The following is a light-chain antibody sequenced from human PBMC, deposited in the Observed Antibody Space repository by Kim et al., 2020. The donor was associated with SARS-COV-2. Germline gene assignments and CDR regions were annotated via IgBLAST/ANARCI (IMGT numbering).Light chain of an antibody. J-gene: IGKJ2*01. CDR1: ESVDSDK. CDR3: QQYGDSLYT. Sequence: LSPGDRATICGWDSESVDSDKLAWYQQKYGQAPRLLIYGASNRAVGTPLRFSGSGSATDFTLTISSLEPEDFAVYYCQQYGDSLYTFGQGTKLEI. CDR2: GAS. V-gene: IGKV3-20*01.